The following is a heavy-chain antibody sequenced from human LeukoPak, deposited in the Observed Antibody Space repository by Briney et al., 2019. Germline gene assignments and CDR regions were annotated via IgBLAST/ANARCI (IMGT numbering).Heavy chain of an antibody. V-gene: IGHV3-15*01. CDR2: IKSKTDGGTT. CDR1: GFTFSNAW. D-gene: IGHD3-22*01. Sequence: GGSLRLSCAASGFTFSNAWMSWVRQAPGKGLEWVGRIKSKTDGGTTDYAAPVKGRFTISRDDSKNTLYLQMNSLKTEDTAVYYCTTDRVPVVVIGGADYWGQGTLVTVSS. CDR3: TTDRVPVVVIGGADY. J-gene: IGHJ4*02.